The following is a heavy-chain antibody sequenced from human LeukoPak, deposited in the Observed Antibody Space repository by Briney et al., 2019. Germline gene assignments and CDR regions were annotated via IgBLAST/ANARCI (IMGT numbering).Heavy chain of an antibody. J-gene: IGHJ4*02. CDR2: ISGSSNTI. D-gene: IGHD6-19*01. CDR1: GFTFNTYN. Sequence: PGGSLRLSCAASGFTFNTYNMNWVRQAPGKGLEWVSYISGSSNTIYYADSVKGRFTIPRDNAKNTLYLQMNSLRAEDTAVYYCARVVPGIAVAGKNSWGQGTLVTVSS. V-gene: IGHV3-48*04. CDR3: ARVVPGIAVAGKNS.